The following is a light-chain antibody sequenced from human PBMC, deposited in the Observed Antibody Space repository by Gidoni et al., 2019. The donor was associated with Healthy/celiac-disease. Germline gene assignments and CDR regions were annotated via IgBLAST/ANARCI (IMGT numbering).Light chain of an antibody. CDR2: DAS. V-gene: IGKV3-11*01. J-gene: IGKJ5*01. CDR3: QQWVT. CDR1: RSVSSY. Sequence: EIVLTQSPATLSLSPGERATLSCSASRSVSSYLAWYQQKPGQAPRLLIYDASNRATGIPALISGSGSGTDFTRTISSLEAEDYAVYYCQQWVTFGQGTRLEIK.